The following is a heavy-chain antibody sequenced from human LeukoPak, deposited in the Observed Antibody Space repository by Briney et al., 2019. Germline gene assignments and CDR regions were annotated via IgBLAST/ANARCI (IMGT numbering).Heavy chain of an antibody. D-gene: IGHD6-13*01. Sequence: GESLKIFCHGSGYIFTNYWIAWVRQMPGKGLEWMGIIYPGDSDTRYSPSFQGQVTISADKSISTAYLQWSSLKASDTAVYYCARHRSSWSEFDYWGQGTLVTVSS. V-gene: IGHV5-51*01. CDR1: GYIFTNYW. J-gene: IGHJ4*02. CDR3: ARHRSSWSEFDY. CDR2: IYPGDSDT.